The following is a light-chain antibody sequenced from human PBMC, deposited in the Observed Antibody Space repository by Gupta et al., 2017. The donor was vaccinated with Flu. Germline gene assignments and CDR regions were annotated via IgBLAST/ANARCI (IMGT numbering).Light chain of an antibody. V-gene: IGKV2-30*01. Sequence: AAFISFRSSIRLRDKNGINELTWIQQRRGQSPSRLMYEVSNRDYGVPARFSGSGLGTDFTLKSRRLEAEDDGTYYSTRCTQPWSFGQGTRLEI. CDR2: EVS. CDR3: TRCTQPWS. CDR1: IRLRDKNGINE. J-gene: IGKJ2*04.